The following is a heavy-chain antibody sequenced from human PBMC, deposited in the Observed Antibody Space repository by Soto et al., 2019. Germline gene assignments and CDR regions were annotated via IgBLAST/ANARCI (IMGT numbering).Heavy chain of an antibody. CDR1: GGTFSSYA. Sequence: SVKVSCKASGGTFSSYAISWVRQAPGQGLEWMGGIIPIFGTANYAQKFQGRVTITADESTSTAYTELSSLRSEDTAVYYCARDLGEYSSGWNAFEIWGQGTMVTVSS. J-gene: IGHJ3*02. D-gene: IGHD6-19*01. CDR3: ARDLGEYSSGWNAFEI. CDR2: IIPIFGTA. V-gene: IGHV1-69*13.